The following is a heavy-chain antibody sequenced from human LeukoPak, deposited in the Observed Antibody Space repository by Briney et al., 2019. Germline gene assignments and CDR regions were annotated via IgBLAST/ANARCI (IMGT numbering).Heavy chain of an antibody. CDR3: ARDPYTSGWYVAFDY. CDR2: ISGSGGSI. Sequence: PGGSLRLSCAASGFTFSDYYMTWIRQAPGKGLERVSYISGSGGSIYYADSVKGRFTISRDNAKNSLYLQMNSLRAEYTAVYYCARDPYTSGWYVAFDYWGQGTLVTVSS. J-gene: IGHJ4*02. D-gene: IGHD6-19*01. V-gene: IGHV3-11*01. CDR1: GFTFSDYY.